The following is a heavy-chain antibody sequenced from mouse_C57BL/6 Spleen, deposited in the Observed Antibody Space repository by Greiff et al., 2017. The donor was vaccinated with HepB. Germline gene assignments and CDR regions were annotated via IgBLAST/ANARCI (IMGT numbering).Heavy chain of an antibody. CDR3: ARGDWDKGY. CDR1: GYTFTSYW. J-gene: IGHJ2*01. D-gene: IGHD4-1*01. Sequence: QVQLQQPGAELVRPGSSVKLSCKASGYTFTSYWMDWVKQRPGQGLEWIGNIYPSDSETHYNQKFKDKATLTVDKSSSTAYMQLSSLTSEDSAVYYCARGDWDKGYWGKGTTLTVSS. V-gene: IGHV1-61*01. CDR2: IYPSDSET.